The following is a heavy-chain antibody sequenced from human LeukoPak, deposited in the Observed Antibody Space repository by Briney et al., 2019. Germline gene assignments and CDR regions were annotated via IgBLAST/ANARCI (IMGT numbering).Heavy chain of an antibody. CDR2: INHSGST. CDR3: ARRAALGTLDY. Sequence: SETLSLTCAVYGGSFSGYYWSWIRQPPGKGLEWIGEINHSGSTNYNPSLKSRVTISVDTSKNQFSLKLSSVTAADTAVYYCARRAALGTLDYWGQGTLVTVSS. D-gene: IGHD7-27*01. J-gene: IGHJ4*02. CDR1: GGSFSGYY. V-gene: IGHV4-34*01.